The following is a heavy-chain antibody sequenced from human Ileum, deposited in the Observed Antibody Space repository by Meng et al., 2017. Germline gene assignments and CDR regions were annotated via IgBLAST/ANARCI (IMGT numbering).Heavy chain of an antibody. Sequence: GESLKISCAASGFGFTGTWLSWVRQVPGKGLEWVGRIKSKSSGGTTDYIVPVKGRFTISRDDSKATLYLQMNSLKTEDSGVYYCTADRFGSGSYYFAFWGQGTLVTVSS. CDR1: GFGFTGTW. V-gene: IGHV3-15*01. CDR3: TADRFGSGSYYFAF. D-gene: IGHD3-10*01. CDR2: IKSKSSGGTT. J-gene: IGHJ4*02.